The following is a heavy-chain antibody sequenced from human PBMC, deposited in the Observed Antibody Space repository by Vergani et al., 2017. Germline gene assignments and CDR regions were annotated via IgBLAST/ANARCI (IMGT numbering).Heavy chain of an antibody. CDR2: IYTSGST. CDR1: GGSISSGSYY. V-gene: IGHV4-61*02. D-gene: IGHD3-22*01. J-gene: IGHJ6*02. CDR3: ARDWVGHYYDSSGYYYSYYYGMDV. Sequence: QVQLQESGPGLVKPSQTLSLTCTVSGGSISSGSYYWSWIRQPAGKGLEWIGRIYTSGSTNYNPSLKSRVTISVDTSKNQFSLKLSSLTAADTAVYYCARDWVGHYYDSSGYYYSYYYGMDVWGQGTTVTVSS.